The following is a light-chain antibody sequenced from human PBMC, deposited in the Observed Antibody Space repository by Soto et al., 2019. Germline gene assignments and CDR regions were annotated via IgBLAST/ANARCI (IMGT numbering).Light chain of an antibody. CDR1: QSISNH. V-gene: IGKV1-39*01. CDR3: QQSYSYPPT. CDR2: AAS. Sequence: DIQMTQSPSSLSASVEDRVIITCRASQSISNHLNWYQQKPGKAPKLLIFAASSLQSGVPSRFSGSRSGPDFTLTISSLHPADFATYYCQQSYSYPPTFGGGTKVDIK. J-gene: IGKJ4*01.